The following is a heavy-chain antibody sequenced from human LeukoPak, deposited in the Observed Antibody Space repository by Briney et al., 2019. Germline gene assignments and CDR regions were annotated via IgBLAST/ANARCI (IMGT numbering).Heavy chain of an antibody. D-gene: IGHD6-19*01. J-gene: IGHJ5*02. Sequence: SVKVSCKASGGTFSSYAISWVRQAPGQRLEWMGGIIPIYGTANYAQKFQGRVTITTDESTSTAYMELSSLRSEGTAVYYCAGGDTGYSSGWYPWGQGTLVTVSS. V-gene: IGHV1-69*05. CDR3: AGGDTGYSSGWYP. CDR1: GGTFSSYA. CDR2: IIPIYGTA.